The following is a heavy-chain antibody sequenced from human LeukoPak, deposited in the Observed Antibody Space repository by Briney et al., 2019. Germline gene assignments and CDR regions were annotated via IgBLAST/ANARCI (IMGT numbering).Heavy chain of an antibody. CDR1: GGSIGSYY. CDR2: IYYSGST. Sequence: PSETLSLTCTVSGGSIGSYYWSWIRQPPGKGLEWIGYIYYSGSTNYNPSLKSRVTISVDTSKNQFSLKLSSVTAADTAVYYCARIAVAGTIDYWGQGTLVTVSS. V-gene: IGHV4-59*01. J-gene: IGHJ4*02. D-gene: IGHD6-19*01. CDR3: ARIAVAGTIDY.